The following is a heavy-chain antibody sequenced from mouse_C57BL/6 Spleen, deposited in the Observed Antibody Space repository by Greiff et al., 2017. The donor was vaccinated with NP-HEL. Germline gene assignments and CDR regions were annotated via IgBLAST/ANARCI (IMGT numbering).Heavy chain of an antibody. Sequence: QVQLQQSGAELVKPGASVKLSCKASGYTFTSYWMQWVKQRPGQGLEWIGEIDPSDSYTNYNQKFKGKATLTVDTSSSTAYMQLSSLTSEDSAVYYCARWDYLYAMDYWGQGTSVTVSS. V-gene: IGHV1-50*01. CDR3: ARWDYLYAMDY. D-gene: IGHD5-5*01. CDR2: IDPSDSYT. CDR1: GYTFTSYW. J-gene: IGHJ4*01.